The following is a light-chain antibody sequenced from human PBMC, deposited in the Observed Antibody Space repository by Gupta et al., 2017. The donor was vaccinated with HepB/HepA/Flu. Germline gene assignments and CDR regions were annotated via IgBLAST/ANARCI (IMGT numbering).Light chain of an antibody. CDR2: DAS. Sequence: EIVLTQSLATLSLSPGERATLSCRPSQSVSSYLAWYQQNPGQAPGLLIYDASNRATGIPARFSCSGSGTDFTLTISILEPEDYAVDYCQQRSNWPQLYTFGQGTKLEIK. CDR3: QQRSNWPQLYT. CDR1: QSVSSY. J-gene: IGKJ2*01. V-gene: IGKV3-11*01.